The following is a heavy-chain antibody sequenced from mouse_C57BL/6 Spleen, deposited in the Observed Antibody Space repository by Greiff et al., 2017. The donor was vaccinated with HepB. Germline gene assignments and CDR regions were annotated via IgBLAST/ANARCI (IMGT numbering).Heavy chain of an antibody. CDR1: GYTFTSYW. Sequence: QVQLQQSGAELVKPGASVKLSCKASGYTFTSYWMQWVKQRPGQGLEWIGEIDPSDSYTNYNQKFKGKATLTVDTSSSTAYMQLSSLTSEDSAVYYCARNLIYYGNPWFAYWGQGTLVTVSA. CDR3: ARNLIYYGNPWFAY. V-gene: IGHV1-50*01. CDR2: IDPSDSYT. J-gene: IGHJ3*01. D-gene: IGHD2-1*01.